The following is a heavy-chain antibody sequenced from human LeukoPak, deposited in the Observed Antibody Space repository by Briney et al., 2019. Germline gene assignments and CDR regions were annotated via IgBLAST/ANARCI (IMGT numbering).Heavy chain of an antibody. J-gene: IGHJ4*02. CDR1: GFTFSSYA. V-gene: IGHV3-23*01. Sequence: GGSLRPSCAASGFTFSSYAMSWVRQAPGKGLEWVSAISGSGGSTYYADSVKGRFTISRDNSKNTLYLQMNGLRAEDTAVYYCAKANTAMVPTTDYWGQGTLVTVSS. D-gene: IGHD5-18*01. CDR2: ISGSGGST. CDR3: AKANTAMVPTTDY.